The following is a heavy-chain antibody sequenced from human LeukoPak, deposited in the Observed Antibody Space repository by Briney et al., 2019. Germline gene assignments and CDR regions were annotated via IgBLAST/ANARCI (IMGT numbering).Heavy chain of an antibody. D-gene: IGHD3-22*01. CDR1: GGSISSSSYY. CDR2: IYYSGST. V-gene: IGHV4-39*07. CDR3: SRKIGYYFHPCDS. J-gene: IGHJ4*02. Sequence: PSETLSLTCTVSGGSISSSSYYWGWIRQPPGKGLEWIGSIYYSGSTYYNPSLKSRVTISIDTSKNQFSLNLASVTAADTAVYYCSRKIGYYFHPCDSWGQGTLVTVSS.